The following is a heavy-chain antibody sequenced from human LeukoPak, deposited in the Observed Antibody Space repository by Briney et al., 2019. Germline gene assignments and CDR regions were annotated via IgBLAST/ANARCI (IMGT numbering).Heavy chain of an antibody. Sequence: GGSLRLSCAASGFTVSSNYMSWVRQAPGKGLEWVSVIYSGGSTYYADSVKGRFTISRDNSKNTLYLQMNSLRAEDTAVYFCAREYYDKSGYSHDFWGQGTLVTVSS. J-gene: IGHJ4*02. CDR1: GFTVSSNY. D-gene: IGHD3-22*01. V-gene: IGHV3-53*01. CDR3: AREYYDKSGYSHDF. CDR2: IYSGGST.